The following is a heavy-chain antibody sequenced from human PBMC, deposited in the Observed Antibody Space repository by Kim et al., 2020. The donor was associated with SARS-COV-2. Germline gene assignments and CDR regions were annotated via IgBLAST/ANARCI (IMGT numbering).Heavy chain of an antibody. CDR3: ARGGHYYDSSAYVGLDV. J-gene: IGHJ6*02. CDR2: ISYDGSKS. D-gene: IGHD3-22*01. V-gene: IGHV3-30*04. CDR1: GFTFSSYA. Sequence: GGSLRLSCAASGFTFSSYAMHWVRQAPGKGLYWVAVISYDGSKSYYADSVKGRFTISRDNSKNTLYLQMNSLRAEDTAVYYCARGGHYYDSSAYVGLDVWGQGTAVTVSS.